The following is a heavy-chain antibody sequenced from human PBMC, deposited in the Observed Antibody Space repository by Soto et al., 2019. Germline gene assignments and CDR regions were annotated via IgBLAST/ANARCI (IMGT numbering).Heavy chain of an antibody. Sequence: SETLSLTCTVSNGSVSSGSYYWSWIRQPPGGGLEWIGYTYYNGRSTSNPSLKSRVTISVDTSKNSFSLNLRSVTAADTAVYYCATRITVFGLLIPPFDPWGQGTQVTVSS. CDR3: ATRITVFGLLIPPFDP. J-gene: IGHJ5*02. D-gene: IGHD3-3*01. CDR2: TYYNGRS. CDR1: NGSVSSGSYY. V-gene: IGHV4-61*01.